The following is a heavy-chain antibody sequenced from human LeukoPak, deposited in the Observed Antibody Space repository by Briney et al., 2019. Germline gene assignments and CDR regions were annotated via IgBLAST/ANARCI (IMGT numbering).Heavy chain of an antibody. CDR2: INHSGST. D-gene: IGHD6-19*01. CDR3: ARGYSSGWYDY. Sequence: SETLSLTCAVYGGSCSGYYWSWIRQPPGKGLEWIGEINHSGSTNYNPSLKSGVTISVDTSKNQFSLKLSSVTAADTAVYYCARGYSSGWYDYWGQGNLVTVSS. CDR1: GGSCSGYY. J-gene: IGHJ4*02. V-gene: IGHV4-34*01.